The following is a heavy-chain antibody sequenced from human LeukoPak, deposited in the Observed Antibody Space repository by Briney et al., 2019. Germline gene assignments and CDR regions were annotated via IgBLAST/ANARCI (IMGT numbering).Heavy chain of an antibody. D-gene: IGHD6-25*01. Sequence: GGSLRLSCAASGFTFSSYWMSWVRQTPGKGLEWVSYISGSSSYTNYADSVKGRFTVSRDNAKKLVFLQMNSLRAEDTAVYYCARDGRPHNWFDPWGQGTLVTVSS. V-gene: IGHV3-21*05. CDR2: ISGSSSYT. CDR3: ARDGRPHNWFDP. CDR1: GFTFSSYW. J-gene: IGHJ5*02.